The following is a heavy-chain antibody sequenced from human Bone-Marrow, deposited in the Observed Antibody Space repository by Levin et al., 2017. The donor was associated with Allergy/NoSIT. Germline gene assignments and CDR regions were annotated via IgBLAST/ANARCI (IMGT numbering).Heavy chain of an antibody. Sequence: PSETLSLTCSVSGYSIRSAYYWGWIRQTPGKGLEWLGSVFHTGTTSYNPSLQSRVTMSRDTSKNHFSLQLRSVTAADTAIYYCVRDGGYQLLPLLSYFDYWGQGVLVTVSS. V-gene: IGHV4-38-2*02. CDR3: VRDGGYQLLPLLSYFDY. D-gene: IGHD1-26*01. CDR2: VFHTGTT. J-gene: IGHJ4*02. CDR1: GYSIRSAYY.